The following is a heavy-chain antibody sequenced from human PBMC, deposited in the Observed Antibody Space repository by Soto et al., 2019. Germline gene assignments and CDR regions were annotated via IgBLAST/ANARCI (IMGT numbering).Heavy chain of an antibody. CDR2: ISGSAGSR. V-gene: IGHV3-23*01. Sequence: EVQLLESGGGLVQPGGSLRLSCAASGFIFRNYAMSWVRQAPGKGLEWVSAISGSAGSRYYADSVKGRFTISRDNSKNTLYLQMNSLRAEDTAVYYCATDGYSHGQPDCWGQGTLVTVSS. J-gene: IGHJ4*02. CDR1: GFIFRNYA. D-gene: IGHD2-15*01. CDR3: ATDGYSHGQPDC.